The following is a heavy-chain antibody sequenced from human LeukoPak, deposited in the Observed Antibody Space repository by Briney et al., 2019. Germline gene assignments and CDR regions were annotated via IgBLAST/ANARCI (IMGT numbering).Heavy chain of an antibody. CDR3: ARDLRGNWFDP. D-gene: IGHD3-10*01. CDR2: IYSGGST. Sequence: GGSLRLSCAASGFTVSSNYMSWVRQAPGKGLEWVSVIYSGGSTYYADSVKGRFTISRDNSKNTLYLQMNSLRAEDTAVYYCARDLRGNWFDPWGQGTLVTVSS. V-gene: IGHV3-66*01. CDR1: GFTVSSNY. J-gene: IGHJ5*02.